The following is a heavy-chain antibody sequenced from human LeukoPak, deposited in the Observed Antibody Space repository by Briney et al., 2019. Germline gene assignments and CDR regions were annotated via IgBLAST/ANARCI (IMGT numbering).Heavy chain of an antibody. CDR3: ARRQGTTLSFDY. D-gene: IGHD1-1*01. CDR1: GYTFTSYG. V-gene: IGHV1-18*01. J-gene: IGHJ4*02. CDR2: INAYNRNT. Sequence: ASVKVSCKASGYTFTSYGFSWVRQARGQGREWMGWINAYNRNTNYAQKLQGRVTMTTDTSTSTAYLELRSLRFDDTAVYYCARRQGTTLSFDYWGQGTLVTVSS.